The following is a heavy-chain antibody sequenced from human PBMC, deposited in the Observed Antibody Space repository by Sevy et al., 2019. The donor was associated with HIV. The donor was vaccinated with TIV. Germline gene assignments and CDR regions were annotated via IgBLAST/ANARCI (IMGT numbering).Heavy chain of an antibody. CDR2: ISYDGSNK. CDR3: ARDRGSGYPQYDAFDI. V-gene: IGHV3-30-3*01. CDR1: GFTFSSYA. D-gene: IGHD3-22*01. Sequence: GGSLRLSCAASGFTFSSYAMHWVRQAPGKGLEWVAVISYDGSNKYYADSVKGRFTNSRDNSKNTLYLQMNSLRAEDTAVYYCARDRGSGYPQYDAFDIWGQGTMVTVSS. J-gene: IGHJ3*02.